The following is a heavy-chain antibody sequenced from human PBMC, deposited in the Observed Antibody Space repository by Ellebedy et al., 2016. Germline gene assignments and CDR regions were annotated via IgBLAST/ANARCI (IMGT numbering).Heavy chain of an antibody. CDR1: GGSFSGSY. Sequence: SETLSLXXAVYGGSFSGSYWGCFRLLPGKGLEWIGEIYHSGSTNYNPSLTTRVTISVDTSKNQFSLKLTSMSAADTALYYCTRSDTHGSGTYTPYDAFDVWGQGTMVTVSP. J-gene: IGHJ3*01. D-gene: IGHD3-10*01. CDR3: TRSDTHGSGTYTPYDAFDV. CDR2: IYHSGST. V-gene: IGHV4-34*01.